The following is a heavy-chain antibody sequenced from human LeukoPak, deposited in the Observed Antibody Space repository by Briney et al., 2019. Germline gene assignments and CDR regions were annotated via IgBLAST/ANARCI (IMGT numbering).Heavy chain of an antibody. CDR3: ARDLSYYYDSSGPRPSNWFDP. V-gene: IGHV4-59*01. D-gene: IGHD3-22*01. J-gene: IGHJ5*02. CDR2: IYYSGST. Sequence: SETLSLTCTVSGGSISSYYWSWIRQPPGKGLEWIGYIYYSGSTNYNPSLKSRVTISVDTSKNQFSLKLSSVTAADTAVYYCARDLSYYYDSSGPRPSNWFDPWGQGTLVTVSS. CDR1: GGSISSYY.